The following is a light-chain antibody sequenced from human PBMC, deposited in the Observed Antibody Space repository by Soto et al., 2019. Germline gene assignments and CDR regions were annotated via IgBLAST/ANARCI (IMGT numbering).Light chain of an antibody. CDR2: WAS. Sequence: DIVMTQSPDSLAVSLGERATINCKSSQSVLYSSNNKNYLSWYQQKPGQPPKLLIYWASTRESGVPDRFSGSGSGTDFTLTITSLQAEDVAVYYCQQYYSTPPTFGQGTRLESK. CDR3: QQYYSTPPT. CDR1: QSVLYSSNNKNY. J-gene: IGKJ5*01. V-gene: IGKV4-1*01.